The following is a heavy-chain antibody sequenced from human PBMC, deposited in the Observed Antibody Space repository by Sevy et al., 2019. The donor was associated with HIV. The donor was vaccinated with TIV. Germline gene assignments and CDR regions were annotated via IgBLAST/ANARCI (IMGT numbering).Heavy chain of an antibody. J-gene: IGHJ6*02. CDR1: GFTVSSNY. V-gene: IGHV3-15*01. CDR3: TWDHDYYYGMNV. Sequence: GGSLRLSCAASGFTVSSNYMSWVRQAPGKGLEWVGRIKSKGGCGTIDYAAPVKGRFSISRDDSKNTLYLQMNSLKIEDTALYYCTWDHDYYYGMNVWGQGTTVTVSS. D-gene: IGHD1-26*01. CDR2: IKSKGGCGTI.